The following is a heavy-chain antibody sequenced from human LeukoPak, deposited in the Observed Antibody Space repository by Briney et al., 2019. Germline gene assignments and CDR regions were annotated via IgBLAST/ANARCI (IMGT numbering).Heavy chain of an antibody. J-gene: IGHJ6*02. Sequence: GASVKVSCKASGYTFTGYYMHWVRQAPGQGLEWLGWINPNSGGTNYAQKFQGSVTMTRDTSISTAYMELSRLRSDDTAVYYCARDLYVLHYYYYYGMDVWGQGTTVTISS. D-gene: IGHD3-16*01. V-gene: IGHV1-2*02. CDR3: ARDLYVLHYYYYYGMDV. CDR2: INPNSGGT. CDR1: GYTFTGYY.